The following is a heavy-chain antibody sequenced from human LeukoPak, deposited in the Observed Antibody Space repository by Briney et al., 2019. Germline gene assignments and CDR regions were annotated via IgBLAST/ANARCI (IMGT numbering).Heavy chain of an antibody. D-gene: IGHD3-22*01. V-gene: IGHV3-9*01. CDR1: GFTFDDYA. Sequence: GGSLRLSCAASGFTFDDYAMHWVRQAPGKGLEWVSGISWNSGSIGYADSVKGRFTISRDNAKNSLYLQMNSLRVEDTALYYCAKDRGTMIVVYYFDYWGQGTLVTVSS. CDR2: ISWNSGSI. J-gene: IGHJ4*02. CDR3: AKDRGTMIVVYYFDY.